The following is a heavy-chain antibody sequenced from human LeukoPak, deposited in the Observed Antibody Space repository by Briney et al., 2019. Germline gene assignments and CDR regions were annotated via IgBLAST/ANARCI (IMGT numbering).Heavy chain of an antibody. CDR3: ARAGSYRFDC. CDR1: GFTFSTSW. D-gene: IGHD3-16*02. Sequence: GGSLRLSCVGSGFTFSTSWVHWVRQAPGQGLVWLSRINADGGTINYVDSVKGRFTVSRDNAKNTLYLQMNSLGVEDTAIYYCARAGSYRFDCWGPGTQVTVSS. CDR2: INADGGTI. J-gene: IGHJ4*02. V-gene: IGHV3-74*01.